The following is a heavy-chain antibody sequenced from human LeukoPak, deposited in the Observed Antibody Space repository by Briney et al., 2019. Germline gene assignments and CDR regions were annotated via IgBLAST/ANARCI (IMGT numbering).Heavy chain of an antibody. CDR2: IFYSGST. J-gene: IGHJ3*02. D-gene: IGHD3-10*01. CDR3: AKSNGYGLVDI. CDR1: GGSFSGYY. V-gene: IGHV4-34*12. Sequence: SETLSLTCAVYGGSFSGYYWSWIRQPPGKGLEWIGNIFYSGSTYYSPSLRSRVTISLHTSRNQFSLKLNSVTAADTAVYYCAKSNGYGLVDIWGQGTMVTVSS.